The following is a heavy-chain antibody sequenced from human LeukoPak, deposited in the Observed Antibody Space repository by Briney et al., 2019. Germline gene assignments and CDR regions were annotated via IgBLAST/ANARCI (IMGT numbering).Heavy chain of an antibody. CDR2: IIPIFGTA. Sequence: ASVKVSCKASGGTFSSYAISWVRQAPGQGLEWMGGIIPIFGTANYAQKFQGRVTIIADESTSTAYMELSSLRSEDTAVYYCARHYYDSSGYPNYYYYYYGMDVWGQGTTVTVSS. D-gene: IGHD3-22*01. CDR1: GGTFSSYA. J-gene: IGHJ6*02. CDR3: ARHYYDSSGYPNYYYYYYGMDV. V-gene: IGHV1-69*01.